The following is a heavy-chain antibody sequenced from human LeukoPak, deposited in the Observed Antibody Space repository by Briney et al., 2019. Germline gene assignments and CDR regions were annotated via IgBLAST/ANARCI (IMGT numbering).Heavy chain of an antibody. D-gene: IGHD2-2*01. V-gene: IGHV1-2*02. CDR3: ARDSVVEPDYYYGMDV. J-gene: IGHJ6*02. CDR1: GYTFTGYY. Sequence: ASVKVSCKASGYTFTGYYMHRVRQAPGQGLEWMGWINPNSGGTNYAQKFQGRVTMTRDTSISTAYMELSRLRSDDTAVYYCARDSVVEPDYYYGMDVWGQGTTVTVSS. CDR2: INPNSGGT.